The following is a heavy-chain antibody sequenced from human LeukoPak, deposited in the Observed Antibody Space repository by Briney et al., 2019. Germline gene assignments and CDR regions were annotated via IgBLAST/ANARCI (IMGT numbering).Heavy chain of an antibody. CDR3: ASEGAGTFDY. CDR2: IYYSGST. D-gene: IGHD6-13*01. V-gene: IGHV4-61*01. Sequence: SETLSLTCTVSGGSVSSGSYYSSWIRQPPGKGLEWIGYIYYSGSTNYNPSLKSRVTISVDPPKNQFSLQLSSVTAADTAVYYCASEGAGTFDYWGQGTLVTVSS. CDR1: GGSVSSGSYY. J-gene: IGHJ4*02.